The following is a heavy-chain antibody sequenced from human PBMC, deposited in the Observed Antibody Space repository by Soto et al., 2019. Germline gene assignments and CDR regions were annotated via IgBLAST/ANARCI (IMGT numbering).Heavy chain of an antibody. CDR1: GFTFSSYA. CDR2: ISGSGGST. CDR3: AKDSSAARPAHYYYGMDV. J-gene: IGHJ6*02. Sequence: EVQLLESGGGLVQPGGSLRLSCAASGFTFSSYAMSWVRQAPGKGLEWVSAISGSGGSTYYADSVKGRFTISRDNSKNTLYLQMNSLRAEDTAVYYCAKDSSAARPAHYYYGMDVWGQGTTVTVSS. D-gene: IGHD6-6*01. V-gene: IGHV3-23*01.